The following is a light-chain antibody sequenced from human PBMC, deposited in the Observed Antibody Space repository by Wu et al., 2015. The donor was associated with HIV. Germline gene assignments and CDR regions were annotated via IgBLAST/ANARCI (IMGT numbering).Light chain of an antibody. V-gene: IGKV3-11*01. CDR1: QSVSTY. CDR3: QQRSNWPLT. J-gene: IGKJ4*01. Sequence: EIVLTQSPATLSLSPGERATLSCRASQSVSTYLAWYQQKPGQAPRLLIYDASNRATGIPARFSGSGSGTDFTLTISNLEPEDFEVYYCQQRSNWPLTFGGGTKVE. CDR2: DAS.